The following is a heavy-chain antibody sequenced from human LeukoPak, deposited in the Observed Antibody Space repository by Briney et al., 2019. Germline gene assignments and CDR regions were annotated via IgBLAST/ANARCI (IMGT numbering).Heavy chain of an antibody. J-gene: IGHJ4*02. Sequence: ASVKVSCKASGYTFTSYDINWVRQATGQGLEWMGWMNPNSGNTGYAQKFQGRVTMTRNTSISTAYMELSSLRSEDTAVYYCAREPGGSGIRGLDYWGQGTLVTVSS. D-gene: IGHD3-10*01. CDR1: GYTFTSYD. V-gene: IGHV1-8*01. CDR2: MNPNSGNT. CDR3: AREPGGSGIRGLDY.